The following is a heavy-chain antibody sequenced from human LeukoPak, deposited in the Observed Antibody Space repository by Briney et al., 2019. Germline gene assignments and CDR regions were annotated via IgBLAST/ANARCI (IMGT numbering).Heavy chain of an antibody. CDR1: GFTFSSYS. CDR3: ASLKSGYYN. V-gene: IGHV3-21*01. Sequence: GGSLRLSCAASGFTFSSYSMNWVRQAPGKGLEWVSSISSSSSYIYYADSVKGRFTISRDNAKNSLYLQMNSLGAEDTAVYYCASLKSGYYNWGQGTLVTVSS. D-gene: IGHD3-22*01. CDR2: ISSSSSYI. J-gene: IGHJ4*02.